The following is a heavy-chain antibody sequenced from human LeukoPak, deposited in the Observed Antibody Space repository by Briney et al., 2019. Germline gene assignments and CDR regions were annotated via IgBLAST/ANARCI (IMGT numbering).Heavy chain of an antibody. CDR3: AKDLPSAYYYDSSGYRHSFDY. CDR1: GFTFSSYA. Sequence: GGSLRLSCAASGFTFSSYAMSWVRQAPGKGLEWVSAISGSGGSTYYADSVKGRFTISRDNSKNTLYLQMNSLRAEDTAVYYCAKDLPSAYYYDSSGYRHSFDYWGQGTLVTVSS. V-gene: IGHV3-23*01. J-gene: IGHJ4*02. CDR2: ISGSGGST. D-gene: IGHD3-22*01.